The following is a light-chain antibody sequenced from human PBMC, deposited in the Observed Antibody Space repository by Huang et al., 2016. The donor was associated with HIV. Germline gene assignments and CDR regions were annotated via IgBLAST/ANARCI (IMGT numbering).Light chain of an antibody. Sequence: EIVLTQSPATLSLSPGERATLSCRASQSVGGYLAWYQQKPGQAPRLLIYDTSTRATAIPARFSGSGSETDFTLTISSQEPEDFAVYYCQQPGSFGQGTKVDIK. J-gene: IGKJ2*01. V-gene: IGKV3-11*01. CDR3: QQPGS. CDR2: DTS. CDR1: QSVGGY.